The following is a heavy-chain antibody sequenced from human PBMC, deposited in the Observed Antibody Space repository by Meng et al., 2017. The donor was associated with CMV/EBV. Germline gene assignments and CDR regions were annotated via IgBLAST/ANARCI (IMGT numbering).Heavy chain of an antibody. J-gene: IGHJ4*02. V-gene: IGHV4-38-2*02. CDR1: GYSISSGYY. D-gene: IGHD2-15*01. CDR2: IYHSGST. Sequence: SETLSLTCTVSGYSISSGYYWGCIRQPPGKGLEWIGSIYHSGSTYYNTSLKSRVTISVDTSKNQFSLKLSSVTAADTAVYYCARDDCSGGSCYGYWGQGTLVTVSS. CDR3: ARDDCSGGSCYGY.